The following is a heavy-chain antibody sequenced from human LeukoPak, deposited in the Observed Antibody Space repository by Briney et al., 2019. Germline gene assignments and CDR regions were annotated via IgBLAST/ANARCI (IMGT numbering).Heavy chain of an antibody. CDR1: GGSISSYY. D-gene: IGHD2/OR15-2a*01. V-gene: IGHV4-59*08. CDR3: ARRRAVPGFYYFDY. Sequence: KTSETLSLTCTVSGGSISSYYWTWIRQPPGKGLEWIGYIYYSGSTNYNPSLKSRVTISAGMSKSQFSLKLTSLTAADTAVYYCARRRAVPGFYYFDYWGQGTLVTVSS. CDR2: IYYSGST. J-gene: IGHJ4*02.